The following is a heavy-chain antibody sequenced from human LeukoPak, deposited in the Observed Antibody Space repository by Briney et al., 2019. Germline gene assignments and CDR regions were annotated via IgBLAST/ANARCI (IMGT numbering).Heavy chain of an antibody. CDR1: GYTFTGYH. J-gene: IGHJ4*02. CDR2: INPNSGDT. V-gene: IGHV1-2*06. D-gene: IGHD2-2*01. CDR3: ARDYCSSTSCLFDY. Sequence: ASVKVSCTASGYTFTGYHMHWVRQAPAQGLEWMGRINPNSGDTNYAQKFQGRVTMTRDTSISTAYMELSRLRSDDTAVYYCARDYCSSTSCLFDYWGQGTLVTVSS.